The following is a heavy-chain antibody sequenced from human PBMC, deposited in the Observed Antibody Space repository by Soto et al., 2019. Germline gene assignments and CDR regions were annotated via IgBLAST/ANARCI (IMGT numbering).Heavy chain of an antibody. CDR1: GGSISSYY. Sequence: TLSLTCTVSGGSISSYYWSWIRQPPGKGLEWIGYIYYSGSTNYNPSLKSRVTISVDTSKNQFSLKLSSVTAADTAVYYCARDRPLYSSGWWSSDAFDIWGQGTMVT. CDR3: ARDRPLYSSGWWSSDAFDI. V-gene: IGHV4-59*01. CDR2: IYYSGST. J-gene: IGHJ3*02. D-gene: IGHD6-19*01.